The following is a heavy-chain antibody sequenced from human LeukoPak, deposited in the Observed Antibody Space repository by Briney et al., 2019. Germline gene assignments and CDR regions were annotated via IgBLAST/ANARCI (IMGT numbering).Heavy chain of an antibody. V-gene: IGHV4-4*09. Sequence: SETLSLTCTVSGGPINNYYWTWIRQPPGKGLEWIGYIHTTGSTNYNPSLKTRVTISVDTSKNLFSLKLTSVTAADTAVYYCARNGRYDAFDIWGRGTMVTVSS. D-gene: IGHD1-26*01. CDR1: GGPINNYY. CDR2: IHTTGST. J-gene: IGHJ3*02. CDR3: ARNGRYDAFDI.